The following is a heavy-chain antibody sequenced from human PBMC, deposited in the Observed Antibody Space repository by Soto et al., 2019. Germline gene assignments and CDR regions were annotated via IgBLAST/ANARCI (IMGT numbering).Heavy chain of an antibody. V-gene: IGHV4-61*01. CDR3: ARTLPNRQHFDS. J-gene: IGHJ4*02. Sequence: PSETLSLTCTVSGGSVSSGSYYWSWIRQPPGKGLEWIGYIYYSGSTNYNPSLKSRLTISVDTSKNQFSLRLTSVTAADTAVYYCARTLPNRQHFDSWSQGTLVTVSS. CDR2: IYYSGST. D-gene: IGHD1-1*01. CDR1: GGSVSSGSYY.